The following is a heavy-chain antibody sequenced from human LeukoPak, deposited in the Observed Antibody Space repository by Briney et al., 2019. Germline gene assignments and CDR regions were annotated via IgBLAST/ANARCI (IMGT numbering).Heavy chain of an antibody. V-gene: IGHV4-4*09. CDR3: ARHDAGIAARPFDN. D-gene: IGHD6-6*01. CDR2: IHASGPT. Sequence: PSETLSLTCSVSGGSISTYYWGWIRRPPGKGLEWIAYIHASGPTNYNPSLKSRITISVDTSKNQFSLKLNSVTAADTAVYYCARHDAGIAARPFDNWGQGTLVTVSS. J-gene: IGHJ4*02. CDR1: GGSISTYY.